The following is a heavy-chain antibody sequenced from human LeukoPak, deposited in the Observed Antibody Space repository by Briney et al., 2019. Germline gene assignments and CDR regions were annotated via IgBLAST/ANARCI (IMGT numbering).Heavy chain of an antibody. Sequence: SETLSLTCTVSGGSVSSDSYYWSWIRQPPGKGLEWIGYIYYSGSTNYNPSLKSRVTISVDTSKNQFSLMLSSVTAADTAVYYCARVLRQGWNDDGGGWFDPWGQGTLVTVSS. CDR3: ARVLRQGWNDDGGGWFDP. V-gene: IGHV4-61*01. J-gene: IGHJ5*02. D-gene: IGHD1-1*01. CDR1: GGSVSSDSYY. CDR2: IYYSGST.